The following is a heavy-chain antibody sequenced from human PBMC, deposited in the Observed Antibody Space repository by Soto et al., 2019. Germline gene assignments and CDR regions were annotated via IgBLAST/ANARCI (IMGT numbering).Heavy chain of an antibody. D-gene: IGHD3-22*01. V-gene: IGHV1-69*13. CDR3: ARGGSGYTWFNEF. J-gene: IGHJ4*02. Sequence: ASVKVSCKASGGLFSSYPISWVRQVPGQGLEWMGGTIPVFQTAYYTQRFQGRVTITADESTNTAYMELSSLRSEDTAIYYCARGGSGYTWFNEFWGQGTLVTVSS. CDR1: GGLFSSYP. CDR2: TIPVFQTA.